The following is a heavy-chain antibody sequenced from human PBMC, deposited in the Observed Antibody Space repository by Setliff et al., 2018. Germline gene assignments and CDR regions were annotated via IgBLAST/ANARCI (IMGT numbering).Heavy chain of an antibody. CDR2: IKEDGSEK. V-gene: IGHV3-7*01. D-gene: IGHD3-3*01. CDR3: ARPFNFPLYYFHY. CDR1: RFTFSNYW. Sequence: PGGSLRLSCAASRFTFSNYWMSWVRQAPGKGLEWVANIKEDGSEKYYVDSVQGRFTISRDNAKSSLSLQMSSLRAEDTAVYYCARPFNFPLYYFHYWGQGTLVTVSS. J-gene: IGHJ4*02.